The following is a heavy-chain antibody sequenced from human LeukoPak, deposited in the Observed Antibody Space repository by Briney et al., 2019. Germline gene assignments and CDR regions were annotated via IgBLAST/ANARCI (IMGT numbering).Heavy chain of an antibody. D-gene: IGHD5-18*01. Sequence: GRSLRLSCAASGFTFDDYAMHWVRQAPGKGLEWVSGISWNSGSIGYADSVKGRFTISRDNAKNSLYLQMNSLRAEDTALYYCAKGKGKRLQLWPDLFDSWGQGTLVTVSS. V-gene: IGHV3-9*01. CDR1: GFTFDDYA. CDR3: AKGKGKRLQLWPDLFDS. CDR2: ISWNSGSI. J-gene: IGHJ4*02.